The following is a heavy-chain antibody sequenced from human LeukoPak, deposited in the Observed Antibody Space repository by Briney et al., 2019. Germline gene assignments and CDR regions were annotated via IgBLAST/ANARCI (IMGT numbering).Heavy chain of an antibody. CDR1: GFTFSNFW. J-gene: IGHJ4*02. Sequence: GGSLRLSCAASGFTFSNFWMHWVRQAPGKGLVWVALIYGDGSFTRYADSVKGRFTISRDNAKNTLYLQMNSLRAEDTAVYYCAKDTYYGSGSYSPFDYWGQGTLVTVSS. CDR2: IYGDGSFT. CDR3: AKDTYYGSGSYSPFDY. D-gene: IGHD3-10*01. V-gene: IGHV3-74*01.